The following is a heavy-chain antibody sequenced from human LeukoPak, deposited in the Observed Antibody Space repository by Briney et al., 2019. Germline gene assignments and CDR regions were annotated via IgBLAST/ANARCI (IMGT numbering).Heavy chain of an antibody. J-gene: IGHJ5*02. V-gene: IGHV3-30*02. Sequence: QAGGSLRLSCAASGFTFSSYGMHWVRQAPGKGLEWVAFIRYDGSNKYYADSVKGRFTISRDNSKNTLYLQMNSLRAEDTAVYYCAKDGGPRFGPFGVVKGFDPWGQGTLVTVSS. CDR2: IRYDGSNK. CDR1: GFTFSSYG. D-gene: IGHD3-3*01. CDR3: AKDGGPRFGPFGVVKGFDP.